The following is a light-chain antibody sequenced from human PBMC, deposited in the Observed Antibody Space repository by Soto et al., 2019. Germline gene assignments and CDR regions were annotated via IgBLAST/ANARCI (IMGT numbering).Light chain of an antibody. CDR3: QQYLRSPLT. V-gene: IGKV3-20*01. CDR1: EPITSSS. Sequence: EIVLTQSPGTLSLSPGDRATLSCRASEPITSSSLAWYQQKPGQAPGLLIYCAFTRATGIPDSFRGGGSGTAFTLTITRLEPEDAAVYFCQQYLRSPLTFGGGTRVE. CDR2: CAF. J-gene: IGKJ4*01.